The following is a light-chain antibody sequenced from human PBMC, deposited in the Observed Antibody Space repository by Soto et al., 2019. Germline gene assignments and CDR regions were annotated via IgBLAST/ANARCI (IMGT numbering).Light chain of an antibody. Sequence: QSALTQPAAVSGSPGQSITISCTGTSSDVGGYNYVSWYQQHPGKAPKLMIYDVSNRPSGVSNRFHGSKSGNTASLTISGLQAEDEVDYYCSSYTSSSTLGGVFGTGTKLTVL. CDR2: DVS. CDR3: SSYTSSSTLGGV. J-gene: IGLJ1*01. V-gene: IGLV2-14*01. CDR1: SSDVGGYNY.